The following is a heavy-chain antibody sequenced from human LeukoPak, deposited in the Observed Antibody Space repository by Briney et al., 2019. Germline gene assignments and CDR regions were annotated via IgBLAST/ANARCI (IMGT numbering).Heavy chain of an antibody. CDR1: GFTFSDFY. V-gene: IGHV3-11*01. J-gene: IGHJ3*02. CDR2: ISNSGSTR. Sequence: GSLRLSCAASGFTFSDFYMSWIRQAPGKGLEWVSYISNSGSTRDYADSVKGRFTISRDNVKNSVYLQMNSLRVEDTAVYYCARDIGDYVVFDIWGQGTMVTVSS. CDR3: ARDIGDYVVFDI. D-gene: IGHD4-17*01.